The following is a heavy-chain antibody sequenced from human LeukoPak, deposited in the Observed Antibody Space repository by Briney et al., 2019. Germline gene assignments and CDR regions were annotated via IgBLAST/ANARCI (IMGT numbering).Heavy chain of an antibody. D-gene: IGHD1-1*01. CDR2: IYIRGTT. CDR3: ARLENVDWFDP. CDR1: GGSIRSYY. J-gene: IGHJ5*02. V-gene: IGHV4-4*09. Sequence: SETLSLTCIVSGGSIRSYYWSWIRQPPGKGLEWIGHIYIRGTTDYNPSLKSRVTMSIDTSKNQFSLKLSSVTAADTAVYYCARLENVDWFDPWGQGTLVIVSS.